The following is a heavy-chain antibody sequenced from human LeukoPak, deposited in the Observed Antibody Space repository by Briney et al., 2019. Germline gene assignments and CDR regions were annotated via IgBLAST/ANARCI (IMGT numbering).Heavy chain of an antibody. CDR3: ARRGFSGYYFDY. CDR1: GFSFSTYS. CDR2: ISSSGSTI. V-gene: IGHV3-48*04. J-gene: IGHJ4*02. D-gene: IGHD1-26*01. Sequence: GGSLRLSCAASGFSFSTYSMNWVRQAPGKGLEWVSYISSSGSTIYYADSAKGRFTISRDNAKNSLYLQMNSLRAEDTAVYYCARRGFSGYYFDYWGQGTLVTVSS.